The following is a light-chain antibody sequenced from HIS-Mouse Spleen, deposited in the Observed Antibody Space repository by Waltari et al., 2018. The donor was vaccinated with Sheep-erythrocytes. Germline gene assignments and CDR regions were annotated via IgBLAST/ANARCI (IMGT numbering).Light chain of an antibody. CDR3: SSYTSSSSYV. J-gene: IGLJ1*01. CDR1: SSDVGVYND. Sequence: QSALTQPASVSGSPGQSITISCTGTSSDVGVYNDVSWYQQHPGKAPKLMIYDVSNRPSGVSNRFSGSKSGNTASLTISGLQAEDEADYYCSSYTSSSSYVFGTGTKVTVL. V-gene: IGLV2-14*03. CDR2: DVS.